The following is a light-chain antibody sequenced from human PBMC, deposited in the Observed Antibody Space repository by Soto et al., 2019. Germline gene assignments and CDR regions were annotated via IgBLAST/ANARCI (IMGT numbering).Light chain of an antibody. CDR2: AAS. CDR1: QSINSW. CDR3: QQYYSYPRT. V-gene: IGKV1-5*01. J-gene: IGKJ1*01. Sequence: DIQMTQSPSTLSASVVDRVTITCRASQSINSWLAWYQQKPGKAPKLLIYAASTLQSGVPSRFSGSGSGTDFTLTISCLQSEDFATYYCQQYYSYPRTFGQGTKVDIK.